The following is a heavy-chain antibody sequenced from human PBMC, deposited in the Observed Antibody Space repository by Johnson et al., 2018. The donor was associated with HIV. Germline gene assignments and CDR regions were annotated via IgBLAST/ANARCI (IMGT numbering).Heavy chain of an antibody. J-gene: IGHJ3*02. V-gene: IGHV3-7*05. CDR2: IKQDGSEN. Sequence: VQLVESGGGLVQPGGSLRLSCAASGFTFSSYWMSWVRQAPGQGLEWMANIKQDGSENYSVDSVRGRFTISRANAKNSLYLQRNSLRDEDTAVYYCARDPDLDAFDIWGQGTMVTVSS. CDR1: GFTFSSYW. CDR3: ARDPDLDAFDI. D-gene: IGHD1-14*01.